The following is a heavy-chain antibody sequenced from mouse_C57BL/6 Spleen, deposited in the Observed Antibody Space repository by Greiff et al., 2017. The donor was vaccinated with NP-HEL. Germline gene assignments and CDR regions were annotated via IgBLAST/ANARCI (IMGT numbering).Heavy chain of an antibody. V-gene: IGHV1-72*01. CDR3: ANFYYYGSSLFAY. CDR2: IDPNSGGT. J-gene: IGHJ3*01. CDR1: GYTFTSYW. D-gene: IGHD1-1*01. Sequence: QVQLQQPGAELVKPGASVKLSCKASGYTFTSYWMHWVKQRPGRGLEWIGRIDPNSGGTKYNEKFKSKATLTVDKPSSTAYMQLSSLTSEDSAVYYCANFYYYGSSLFAYWGQGTLVTVSA.